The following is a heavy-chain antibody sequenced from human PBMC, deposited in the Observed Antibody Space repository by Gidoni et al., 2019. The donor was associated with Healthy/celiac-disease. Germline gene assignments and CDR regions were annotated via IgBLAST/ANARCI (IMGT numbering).Heavy chain of an antibody. V-gene: IGHV3-23*01. CDR2: ISGSGGST. CDR3: AKGATYYYDSSGYYYGDAFDI. CDR1: GFTFSSYA. D-gene: IGHD3-22*01. Sequence: EVQLLESGGGLVQPGGSLRLSCAASGFTFSSYAMSWVRQAPGKGLEWVSAISGSGGSTYYADSVKGRFTISRDNSKNTLYLQMNSLRAEDTAVYYCAKGATYYYDSSGYYYGDAFDIWGQGTMVTVSS. J-gene: IGHJ3*02.